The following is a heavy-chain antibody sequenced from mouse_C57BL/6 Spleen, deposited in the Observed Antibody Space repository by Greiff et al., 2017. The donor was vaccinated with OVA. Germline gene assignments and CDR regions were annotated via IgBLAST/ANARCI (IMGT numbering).Heavy chain of an antibody. CDR2: INPNNGGT. D-gene: IGHD2-2*01. V-gene: IGHV1-26*01. CDR1: GYTFTDYY. J-gene: IGHJ3*01. Sequence: EVQLQQSGPELVKPGASVKISCKASGYTFTDYYMNWVKQSHGKSLEWIGDINPNNGGTSYNQKFKGKATLTVDKSSSTAYMELRSLTSEDSAVYYCARGEDLRYGYDAYWGQGTLVTVSA. CDR3: ARGEDLRYGYDAY.